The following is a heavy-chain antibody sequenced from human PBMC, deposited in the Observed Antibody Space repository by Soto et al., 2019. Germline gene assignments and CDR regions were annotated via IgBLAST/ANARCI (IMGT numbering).Heavy chain of an antibody. J-gene: IGHJ5*02. CDR2: ISSSSSYT. V-gene: IGHV3-11*06. CDR1: GFTFSDYY. D-gene: IGHD2-15*01. CDR3: ARDLKLRGYWFDP. Sequence: GSLRLSCAASGFTFSDYYMSWIRQAPGKGLEWVSYISSSSSYTNYADSVKGRFTISRDNAKNSLYLQMNSLRAEDTAVYYCARDLKLRGYWFDPWGQGTLVTVSS.